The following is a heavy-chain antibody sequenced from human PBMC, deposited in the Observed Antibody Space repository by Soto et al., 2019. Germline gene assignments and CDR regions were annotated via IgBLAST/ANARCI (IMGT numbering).Heavy chain of an antibody. V-gene: IGHV3-30-3*01. CDR3: AREVVMTEWYFDN. Sequence: GGSLRLSCVTSGFTFSRYSIHWFRQAPCKGLEWVAVTSSDGVTKFYADSVKGRFTVSRDNSKNTLYLQMNSLRPEDTAVYYCAREVVMTEWYFDNWGQGILVTVSS. D-gene: IGHD2-21*01. CDR2: TSSDGVTK. J-gene: IGHJ4*02. CDR1: GFTFSRYS.